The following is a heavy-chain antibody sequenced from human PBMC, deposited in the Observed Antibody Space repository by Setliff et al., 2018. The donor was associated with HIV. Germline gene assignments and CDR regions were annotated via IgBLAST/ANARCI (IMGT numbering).Heavy chain of an antibody. CDR2: INPSGGST. CDR3: ARSPLYGSSDYHIES. J-gene: IGHJ4*02. D-gene: IGHD6-19*01. V-gene: IGHV1-46*01. Sequence: GASVKVSCKASGYTFTRYFMHCVRQAPGQGLEWLGMINPSGGSTWYAQKFQGRVTMTGDTSTNTLYMELSSLRSEDTAVYYCARSPLYGSSDYHIESWGQGTPVTGS. CDR1: GYTFTRYF.